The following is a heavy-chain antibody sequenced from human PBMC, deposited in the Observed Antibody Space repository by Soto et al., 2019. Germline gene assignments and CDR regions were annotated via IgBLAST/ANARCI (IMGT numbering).Heavy chain of an antibody. V-gene: IGHV4-59*08. Sequence: TWIRQPPGKGLEWMGYIYYSGTTTNYNPSLKSRVTLSVDPSKNQFSLKLSSVTAADTAVYYCARLGGSYAVPHFDYWGQGTLVTVSS. J-gene: IGHJ4*02. D-gene: IGHD1-26*01. CDR2: IYYSGTT. CDR3: ARLGGSYAVPHFDY.